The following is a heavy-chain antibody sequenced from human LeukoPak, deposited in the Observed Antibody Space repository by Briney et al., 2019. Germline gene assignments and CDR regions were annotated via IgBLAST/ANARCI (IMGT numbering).Heavy chain of an antibody. CDR1: GFTFSSYG. V-gene: IGHV3-23*01. Sequence: GGSLRLSCAASGFTFSSYGMSLVRQAPGKGLEWVSAISGSGGSTYYADSVKGRFTISRDNSKNTLYLQMNSLRAEDTAVYYCAKDLDYYDSSGYYFDAFDIWGQGTMVTVSS. CDR3: AKDLDYYDSSGYYFDAFDI. D-gene: IGHD3-22*01. CDR2: ISGSGGST. J-gene: IGHJ3*02.